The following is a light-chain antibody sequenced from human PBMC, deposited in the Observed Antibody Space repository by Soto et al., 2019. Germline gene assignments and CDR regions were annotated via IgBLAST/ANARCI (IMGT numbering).Light chain of an antibody. V-gene: IGKV3-15*01. CDR1: QSVNSD. J-gene: IGKJ4*01. CDR3: QQYNNWPLT. Sequence: ETVMTQSPATLSASPGESATLSCRASQSVNSDLAWYQQIHGQAPRLLIYSASTGATGGPARFSGSGSGTEFTLTISSLQSEDFAIYYCQQYNNWPLTFGGGTKVEI. CDR2: SAS.